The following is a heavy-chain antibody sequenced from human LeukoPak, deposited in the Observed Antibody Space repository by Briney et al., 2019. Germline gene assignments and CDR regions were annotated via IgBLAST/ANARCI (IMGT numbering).Heavy chain of an antibody. CDR3: GKGINIGGYNSLDY. J-gene: IGHJ4*02. D-gene: IGHD5-24*01. CDR2: ISDNEGKT. CDR1: GFTFNYYA. Sequence: GGSLRLSCAAYGFTFNYYAMSWVRQAPGKGLEWVSGISDNEGKTYYTDSVKGRFTISRDNTKNTVYLQMNSLRAEDTAVNYCGKGINIGGYNSLDYWGQGTLVSVSS. V-gene: IGHV3-23*01.